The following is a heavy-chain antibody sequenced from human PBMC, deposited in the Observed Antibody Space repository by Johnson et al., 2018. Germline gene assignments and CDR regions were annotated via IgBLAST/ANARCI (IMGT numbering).Heavy chain of an antibody. V-gene: IGHV3-23*04. D-gene: IGHD5-18*01. Sequence: EVQLVESGGGLVQPGGSLRLSCAASGFTFSSYAMSWVRHAPGKGLEWVSGVSVGGGSTYYTDSVKGRFTISRDNSKNTLFLQMNSLRVEDTAVYYCAKGDTTRISAFDIWGQGTMVTVSS. J-gene: IGHJ3*02. CDR1: GFTFSSYA. CDR2: VSVGGGST. CDR3: AKGDTTRISAFDI.